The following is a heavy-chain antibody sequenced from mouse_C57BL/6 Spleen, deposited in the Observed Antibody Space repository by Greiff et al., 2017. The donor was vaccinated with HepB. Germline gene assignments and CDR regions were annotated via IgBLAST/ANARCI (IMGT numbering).Heavy chain of an antibody. J-gene: IGHJ4*01. CDR2: INPYNGDT. CDR3: ARGDGYSYAMDY. D-gene: IGHD2-3*01. V-gene: IGHV1-20*01. Sequence: VQLKESGPELVKPGDSVKISCKASGYSFTGYFMNWVMQSPGKSLEWIGRINPYNGDTFYNQKFKGKATLTVDKSSSTAHMELRSLTSEDSAVYYCARGDGYSYAMDYWGQGTSVTVSS. CDR1: GYSFTGYF.